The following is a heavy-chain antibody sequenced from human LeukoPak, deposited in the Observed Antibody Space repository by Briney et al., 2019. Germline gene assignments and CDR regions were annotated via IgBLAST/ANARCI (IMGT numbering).Heavy chain of an antibody. D-gene: IGHD3-3*01. V-gene: IGHV4-59*01. J-gene: IGHJ4*02. Sequence: SETLSLTCTVSGGSISSYYGSWIRQPPGKGLEWIGYIYYSGSTNYNPSLKSRVTISVDTSKNQFSLKLSSVTAADTAVYYCARAREWSGTLGYWGQGTLVTVSS. CDR2: IYYSGST. CDR3: ARAREWSGTLGY. CDR1: GGSISSYY.